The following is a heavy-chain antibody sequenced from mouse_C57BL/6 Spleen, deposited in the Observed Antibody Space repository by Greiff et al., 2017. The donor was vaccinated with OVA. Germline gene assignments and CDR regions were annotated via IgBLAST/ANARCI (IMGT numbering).Heavy chain of an antibody. D-gene: IGHD2-4*01. CDR2: ILPGGGST. CDR3: ATPIYYDYDWFAY. Sequence: QVQLQQSGAELMKPGASVKLSCKATGYTFTGYWIEWVKQRPGHGLEWIGEILPGGGSTNYNEKFKGKATFTADTSSNTAYMQLSSLTTEDSAIYYCATPIYYDYDWFAYWGQRTLVTVSA. CDR1: GYTFTGYW. V-gene: IGHV1-9*01. J-gene: IGHJ3*01.